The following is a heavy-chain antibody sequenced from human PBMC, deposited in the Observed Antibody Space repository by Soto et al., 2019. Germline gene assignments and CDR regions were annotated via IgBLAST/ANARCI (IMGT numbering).Heavy chain of an antibody. J-gene: IGHJ6*02. CDR2: IYYSGST. CDR3: FTPGDYYYRMDV. CDR1: GGSVSRGSFY. D-gene: IGHD2-15*01. Sequence: SETLSLTCTVSGGSVSRGSFYWSWIRQPPGKGLEWIGYIYYSGSTNYNPSLKSRVTISVDTSKNQFSLKLSSVTAADTAVYYCFTPGDYYYRMDVWGQGTTVTVSS. V-gene: IGHV4-61*01.